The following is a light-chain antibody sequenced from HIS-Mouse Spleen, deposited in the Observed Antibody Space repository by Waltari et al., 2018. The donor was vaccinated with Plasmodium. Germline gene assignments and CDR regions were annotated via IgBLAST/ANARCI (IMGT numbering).Light chain of an antibody. Sequence: SSALTQDPAVSVAFGQTVRISCQGDSLSSYYASWYKQKPGQAPVLVIYGKNNRPSGIPDRCSGSSSGNTASLTITGAQAEDEADYYCNSRDSSGNHWVFGGGTKLTVL. V-gene: IGLV3-19*01. CDR3: NSRDSSGNHWV. J-gene: IGLJ3*02. CDR1: SLSSYY. CDR2: GKN.